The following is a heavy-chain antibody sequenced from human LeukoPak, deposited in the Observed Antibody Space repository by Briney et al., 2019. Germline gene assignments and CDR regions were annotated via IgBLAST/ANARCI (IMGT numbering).Heavy chain of an antibody. J-gene: IGHJ4*02. V-gene: IGHV3-7*03. Sequence: GGSLRLSCAVSGFTFSTYWMTCVRQAPGKGLEWVASLNQDGSEKYYVDSVKGRFTISTDNAQKSLYLEMKSLSAKDTAVYYCARAVTSTEGYWGQGTLVTVSS. CDR3: ARAVTSTEGY. CDR1: GFTFSTYW. CDR2: LNQDGSEK.